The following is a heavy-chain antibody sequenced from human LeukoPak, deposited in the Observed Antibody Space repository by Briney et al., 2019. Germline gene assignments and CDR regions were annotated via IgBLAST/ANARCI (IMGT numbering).Heavy chain of an antibody. CDR3: ARDMAEREYSSSSGLCYFDF. D-gene: IGHD6-6*01. V-gene: IGHV3-11*01. CDR1: GFTFSGYY. J-gene: IGHJ4*02. CDR2: ISSSGSTI. Sequence: PWGSLLLSCAASGFTFSGYYMSWIRPAPGKGLEWVSYISSSGSTIYYAVSGKGRFTISRDNAKNPLYLQMNSLRAEDTGGYCCARDMAEREYSSSSGLCYFDFWGQGSLVTVSS.